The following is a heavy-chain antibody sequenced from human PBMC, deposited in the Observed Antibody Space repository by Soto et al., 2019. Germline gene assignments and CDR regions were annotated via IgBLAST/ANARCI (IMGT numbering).Heavy chain of an antibody. D-gene: IGHD3-9*01. CDR2: LSHSGNT. V-gene: IGHV4-39*01. J-gene: IGHJ4*02. CDR3: ARHMDYNILTGYFD. CDR1: GASTSSTIHY. Sequence: QLQLQESGPGLLKPSETLSLTCSVSGASTSSTIHYWGWIRQPPGKGLEWLGSLSHSGNTHYNPSLKSRLIISADNSKHQFSLTLTTVTPADTAVYFCARHMDYNILTGYFDWGQGTLVTVSS.